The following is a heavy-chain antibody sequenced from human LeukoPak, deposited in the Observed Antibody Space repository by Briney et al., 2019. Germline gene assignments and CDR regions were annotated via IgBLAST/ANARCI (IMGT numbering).Heavy chain of an antibody. CDR1: GVPVSRNSDY. CDR3: ARDTHIFSAIKNYRYYGMDV. Sequence: SEPLSLLCGVSGVPVSRNSDYWGWIRQPPGKGLEWFGSIYYCGSPYYNPSLKSRDTISVDTYKKQFSLVVSSVTVADTGVYYCARDTHIFSAIKNYRYYGMDVWGQGTTVTVSS. V-gene: IGHV4-39*07. D-gene: IGHD2-21*01. J-gene: IGHJ6*02. CDR2: IYYCGSP.